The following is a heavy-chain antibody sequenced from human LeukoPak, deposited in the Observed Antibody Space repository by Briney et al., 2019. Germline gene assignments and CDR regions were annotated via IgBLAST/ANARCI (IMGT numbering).Heavy chain of an antibody. J-gene: IGHJ4*02. CDR2: INHSGST. V-gene: IGHV4-34*01. CDR1: GGSFSGYY. Sequence: SETLSLTCAVYGGSFSGYYWSWIRQPPGKGLEWIGEINHSGSTNHNPSLKSRVTISVDTSKNQFSLKLSSVTAADTAVYYCARGIVVVTDSNVNFDYWGQGTLVTVSS. CDR3: ARGIVVVTDSNVNFDY. D-gene: IGHD2-21*02.